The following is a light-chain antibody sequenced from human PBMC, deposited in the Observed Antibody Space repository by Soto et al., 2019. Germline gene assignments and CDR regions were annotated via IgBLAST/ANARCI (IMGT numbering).Light chain of an antibody. Sequence: QPVLTQSPSASASLGASVKLTCTLSSGHSSYAIAWHQQQPEKGPRYLMKLNSDGSHSKGDGIPDRFSGFSSGAERYLTISSRQSEDEADYYCQTWGTGMGVFGTGTKLTVL. CDR3: QTWGTGMGV. J-gene: IGLJ1*01. CDR2: LNSDGSH. CDR1: SGHSSYA. V-gene: IGLV4-69*01.